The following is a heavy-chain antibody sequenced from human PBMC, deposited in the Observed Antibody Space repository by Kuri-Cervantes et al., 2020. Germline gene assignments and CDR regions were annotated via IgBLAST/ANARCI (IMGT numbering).Heavy chain of an antibody. Sequence: SVKVSCKASGGTFSSQAISWVRQAPGQGLEWMGGIIPIFDTANYAQKFQGRVTINTDESTAYLELSSLRSEDTAVYYCACPQYMTMRITTAFHIWGQGTMVTVSS. V-gene: IGHV1-69*05. CDR2: IIPIFDTA. CDR1: GGTFSSQA. J-gene: IGHJ3*02. CDR3: ACPQYMTMRITTAFHI. D-gene: IGHD4/OR15-4a*01.